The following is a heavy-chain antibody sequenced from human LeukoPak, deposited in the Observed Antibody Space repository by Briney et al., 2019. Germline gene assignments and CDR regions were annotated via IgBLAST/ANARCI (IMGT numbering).Heavy chain of an antibody. D-gene: IGHD1-14*01. CDR1: GGSISSSNW. Sequence: SGTLSLTCAVSGGSISSSNWWSWVRQPPGKGLEWIGEIYHSGSTNFNPSLKSRVTISVDTSKNQFSLKLSSVTAADTAVYYCANTGLDRAFDIWGQGTMVTVSS. V-gene: IGHV4-4*02. J-gene: IGHJ3*02. CDR3: ANTGLDRAFDI. CDR2: IYHSGST.